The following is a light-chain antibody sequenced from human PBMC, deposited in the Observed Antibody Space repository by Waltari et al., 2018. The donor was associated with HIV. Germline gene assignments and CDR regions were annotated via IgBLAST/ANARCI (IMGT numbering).Light chain of an antibody. CDR2: EVS. J-gene: IGLJ2*01. CDR3: SSYTSSSTLGVV. CDR1: SIDVGGYNY. Sequence: QSALTQPASVSGSPGQSIPISCTGTSIDVGGYNYVSWYQQHPGKAPKLMIYEVSNRPSGVSNRFSGSKSGNTASLTISGLQAEDEADYYCSSYTSSSTLGVVFGGGTKLTVL. V-gene: IGLV2-14*01.